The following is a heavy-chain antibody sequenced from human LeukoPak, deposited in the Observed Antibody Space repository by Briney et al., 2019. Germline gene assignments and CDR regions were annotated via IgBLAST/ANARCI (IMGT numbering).Heavy chain of an antibody. CDR2: ISGSGSTT. V-gene: IGHV3-23*01. J-gene: IGHJ4*02. CDR3: AKGDDYVDY. Sequence: PGGSLRLSCAASGVNFSTYAMNWVRQVPGKGLEWVSLISGSGSTTYHADSVKGRFTISRDNSKNTLYLQMNSLRAEDTAVYYCAKGDDYVDYWGQGTLVTVSS. CDR1: GVNFSTYA.